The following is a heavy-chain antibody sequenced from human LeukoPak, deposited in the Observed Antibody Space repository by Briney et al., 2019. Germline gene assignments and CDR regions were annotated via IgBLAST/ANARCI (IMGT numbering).Heavy chain of an antibody. J-gene: IGHJ4*02. V-gene: IGHV4-61*01. Sequence: SETLSLTCTVSGGSVSSGSYYWSWIRQPPGKGLEWIGYIYYSGSTNYNPSLKSRVTISVDTSRNQFSLKLSSVTAADTAVCYCARRAYYYGSGSYYNDYWGQGTLVTVSS. CDR2: IYYSGST. CDR1: GGSVSSGSYY. CDR3: ARRAYYYGSGSYYNDY. D-gene: IGHD3-10*01.